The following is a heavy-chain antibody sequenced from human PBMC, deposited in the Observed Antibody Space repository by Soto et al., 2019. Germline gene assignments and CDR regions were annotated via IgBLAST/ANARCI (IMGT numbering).Heavy chain of an antibody. CDR3: ARDEEYSYGFGRYYYGMDV. D-gene: IGHD5-18*01. Sequence: QVQLVQSGAEVKKPGSPVKVSCKASGGTFSSYTISWVRQAPGQGLEWMGRIIPILGIANYAQKFQGRVTITADKSTSTAYMELSSLRSEDTAVYYCARDEEYSYGFGRYYYGMDVWGQGTTVTVSS. J-gene: IGHJ6*02. V-gene: IGHV1-69*08. CDR2: IIPILGIA. CDR1: GGTFSSYT.